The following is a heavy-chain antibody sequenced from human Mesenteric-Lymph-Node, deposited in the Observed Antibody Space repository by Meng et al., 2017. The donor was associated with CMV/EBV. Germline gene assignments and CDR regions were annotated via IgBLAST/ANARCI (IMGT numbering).Heavy chain of an antibody. CDR2: INSDGSST. V-gene: IGHV3-74*01. Sequence: SGFPFSSYWLHWVRQAPGKGLVWVSRINSDGSSTSYADSVKGRFTISRDNAKNTLYLQMNSLRAEDTAVYYCARDVRVGATSGSWFDPWGQGTLVTVSS. CDR3: ARDVRVGATSGSWFDP. CDR1: GFPFSSYW. J-gene: IGHJ5*02. D-gene: IGHD1-26*01.